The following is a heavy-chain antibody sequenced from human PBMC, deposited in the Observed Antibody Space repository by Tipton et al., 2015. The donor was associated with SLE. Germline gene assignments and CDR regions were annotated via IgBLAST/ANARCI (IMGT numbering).Heavy chain of an antibody. D-gene: IGHD1/OR15-1a*01. CDR2: ISGGGGST. Sequence: SLRLSCATSGFTFSSYALSWVRRAPGKGLGWVSAISGGGGSTYYADFVKGRFSISIDQSKKTLFLQMNSLRVDDTATYYCAKFEKTTDFYLDSWGQGTLVSVSS. CDR1: GFTFSSYA. V-gene: IGHV3-23*01. CDR3: AKFEKTTDFYLDS. J-gene: IGHJ4*02.